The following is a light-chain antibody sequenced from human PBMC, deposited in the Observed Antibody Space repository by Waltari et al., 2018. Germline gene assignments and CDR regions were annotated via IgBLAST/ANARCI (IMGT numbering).Light chain of an antibody. Sequence: QSVLTQPPSASGTPGQRVTISCSGSRSNIGNNYVYWYQPLPGTAPKLLIYRNNQRPSGVPGRFSGSKSGTSASLAISGLRSEDEADYYCAVWDDSLSGRVFGGGTKVTVL. V-gene: IGLV1-47*01. CDR3: AVWDDSLSGRV. CDR1: RSNIGNNY. CDR2: RNN. J-gene: IGLJ3*02.